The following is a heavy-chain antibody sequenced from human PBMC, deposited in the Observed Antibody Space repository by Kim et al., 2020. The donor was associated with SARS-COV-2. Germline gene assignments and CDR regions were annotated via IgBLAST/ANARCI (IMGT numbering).Heavy chain of an antibody. V-gene: IGHV3-23*01. CDR2: ISGSGGST. Sequence: GGSLRLSCAASGFTFSSYAMSWVRQAPGKGLEWVSAISGSGGSTYYADSVKGRFTISRDNSKSTLYLQMNSLRAEDTAVYYCAKERGSTYSSGWYNYWGQGTLVTVSS. CDR3: AKERGSTYSSGWYNY. CDR1: GFTFSSYA. J-gene: IGHJ4*02. D-gene: IGHD6-19*01.